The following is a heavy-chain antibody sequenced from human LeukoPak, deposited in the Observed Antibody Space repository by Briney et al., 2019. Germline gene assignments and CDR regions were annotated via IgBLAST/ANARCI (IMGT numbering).Heavy chain of an antibody. CDR1: GFTFSSYA. J-gene: IGHJ4*02. Sequence: GGSLTLLCAVSGFTFSSYAVSCVPQAPGEGGECVSAISGRGGSTYYAGSVNDRFTISRDNSKNTLALQMNSLRAEDTAVYYCARGGYCSGGSCYLFFDYWGQGTLVTVSS. D-gene: IGHD2-15*01. V-gene: IGHV3-23*01. CDR2: ISGRGGST. CDR3: ARGGYCSGGSCYLFFDY.